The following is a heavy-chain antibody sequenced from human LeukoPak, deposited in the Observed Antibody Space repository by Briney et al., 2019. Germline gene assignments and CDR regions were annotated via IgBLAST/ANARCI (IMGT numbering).Heavy chain of an antibody. V-gene: IGHV6-1*01. CDR1: GDSVSSNSAA. D-gene: IGHD6-13*01. J-gene: IGHJ4*02. Sequence: SQTLSLTCAISGDSVSSNSAAWNWIRQSPSRGLEWLGRTYYRSKWNNDYALFVKSRITINADTSKNQFSLQLNSVTPEDTAVYYCARIQKAAGVVWGQGTLVTVSS. CDR3: ARIQKAAGVV. CDR2: TYYRSKWNN.